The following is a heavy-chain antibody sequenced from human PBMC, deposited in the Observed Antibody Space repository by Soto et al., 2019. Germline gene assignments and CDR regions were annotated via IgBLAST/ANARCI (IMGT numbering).Heavy chain of an antibody. CDR3: ARGRGMTTVTTTLDY. Sequence: GASVKVSCKASGGTFSSYAISWVRQAPGQGLEWMGGIIPIFGTANYAQKFQGRVTITADESTSTAYMELSSLRSEDTAVYYCARGRGMTTVTTTLDYWGQGTLVTVSS. V-gene: IGHV1-69*13. CDR2: IIPIFGTA. CDR1: GGTFSSYA. D-gene: IGHD4-17*01. J-gene: IGHJ4*02.